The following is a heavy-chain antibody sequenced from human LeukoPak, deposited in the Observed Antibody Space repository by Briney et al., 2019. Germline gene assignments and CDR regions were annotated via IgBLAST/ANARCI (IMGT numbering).Heavy chain of an antibody. J-gene: IGHJ4*02. D-gene: IGHD1-26*01. CDR1: GNTLSELS. CDR3: ATDHQWQLLGY. V-gene: IGHV1-24*01. CDR2: VDPEDDKN. Sequence: EASVKVSCKVSGNTLSELSMHWVRQAPGKGLEWMGGVDPEDDKNIYAQKFQGRVTMTEETSTDTAYMELSNLRSEDTAVYYCATDHQWQLLGYWGQGTLVTVSS.